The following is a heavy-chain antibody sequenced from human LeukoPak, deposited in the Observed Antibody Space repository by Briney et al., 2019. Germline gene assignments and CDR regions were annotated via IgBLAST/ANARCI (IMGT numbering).Heavy chain of an antibody. CDR2: IYAGGDT. J-gene: IGHJ4*02. CDR1: GFSVSYNY. Sequence: GGSLRLSCAASGFSVSYNYMSWVRQAPARGLEWVSVIYAGGDTYYADSVKGRFTISRDNSKNTLYLQMNSLRAEDTAVYYCAKDSGHNWNYAWYFDYWGQGTLVTVSS. CDR3: AKDSGHNWNYAWYFDY. V-gene: IGHV3-53*01. D-gene: IGHD1-7*01.